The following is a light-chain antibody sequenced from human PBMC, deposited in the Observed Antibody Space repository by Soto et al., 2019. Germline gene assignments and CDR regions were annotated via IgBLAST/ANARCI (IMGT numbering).Light chain of an antibody. CDR2: DAS. CDR3: QQYDNLPPGLT. CDR1: QDISNY. Sequence: DIQMTQSPSSLSASVGDRVTITCQASQDISNYLNWYQQKPGKAPKLLIYDASNLETGVPSRFSGSGSRTDFTFTISSLQPEDIATYYCQQYDNLPPGLTFGGGTKVEIK. J-gene: IGKJ4*01. V-gene: IGKV1-33*01.